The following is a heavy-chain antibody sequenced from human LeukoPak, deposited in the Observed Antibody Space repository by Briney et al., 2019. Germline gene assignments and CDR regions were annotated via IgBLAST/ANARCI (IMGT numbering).Heavy chain of an antibody. V-gene: IGHV4-39*07. Sequence: SETLSLTCTVSGGSISSRSYYWGWIRQPPGKGLEWIGEINHSGSTNYNPSLKSRVTISVDTSKNQFSLKLSSVTAADTAVYYCARDPLMTTVTPFDYWGQGTLVTVSS. CDR1: GGSISSRSYY. CDR3: ARDPLMTTVTPFDY. J-gene: IGHJ4*02. D-gene: IGHD4-17*01. CDR2: INHSGST.